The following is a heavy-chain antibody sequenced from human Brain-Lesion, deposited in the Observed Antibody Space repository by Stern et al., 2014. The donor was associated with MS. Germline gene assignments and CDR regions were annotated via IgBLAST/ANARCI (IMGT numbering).Heavy chain of an antibody. Sequence: QLQLQESGPGLVKPSQTLSLTCSVSGDSISSGGYYWSWIRQHPGKALQWIGNIYYSGNTYYNPSLKSLVNISVDMSKNQFSLNLNSVTAADTAVYFCARVAALAMPLQYNWFDPWGQGILVTVSS. CDR1: GDSISSGGYY. V-gene: IGHV4-31*01. D-gene: IGHD2-2*01. CDR2: IYYSGNT. CDR3: ARVAALAMPLQYNWFDP. J-gene: IGHJ5*02.